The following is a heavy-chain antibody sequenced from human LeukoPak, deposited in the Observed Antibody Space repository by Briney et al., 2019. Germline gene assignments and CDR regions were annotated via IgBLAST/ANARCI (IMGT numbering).Heavy chain of an antibody. D-gene: IGHD4-11*01. J-gene: IGHJ6*03. CDR3: ARALQPHYYYYYMDV. CDR2: MNPNSGNT. V-gene: IGHV1-8*01. Sequence: ASVKVSCKASGYTFTSYDINWVRQATGQGLELKGLMNPNSGNTGYAQKFQGRVTMTRNTSISTAYMELSSLRSEDTAVYYCARALQPHYYYYYMDVWGKGTTVTVSS. CDR1: GYTFTSYD.